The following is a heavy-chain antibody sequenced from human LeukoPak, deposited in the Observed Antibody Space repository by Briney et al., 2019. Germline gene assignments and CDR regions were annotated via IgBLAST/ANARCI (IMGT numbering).Heavy chain of an antibody. V-gene: IGHV4-4*09. Sequence: PSETLSLTCTVSGGSITSYYWSWIQQPPGKGLEWIGYIYTSGSTNYNPSLKSRVTISVDTSKNQFSLKLSSVTAADTAVYYCARLAATAYWGQGTLVTVSS. CDR3: ARLAATAY. D-gene: IGHD2-15*01. CDR2: IYTSGST. CDR1: GGSITSYY. J-gene: IGHJ4*02.